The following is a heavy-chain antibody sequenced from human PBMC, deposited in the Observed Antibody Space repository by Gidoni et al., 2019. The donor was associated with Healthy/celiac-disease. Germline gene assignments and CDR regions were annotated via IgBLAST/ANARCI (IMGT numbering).Heavy chain of an antibody. CDR1: GFTFSSYW. CDR3: ARSEGDDSSGYYLISDYYFDY. Sequence: EVQLVESGGGLVQPGGSLRLSCAASGFTFSSYWMSWVRQAPGKGLEWVANIKQDGSEKYYVDSVKGRFTISRDNAKNSLYLQMNSLRAEDTAVYYCARSEGDDSSGYYLISDYYFDYWGQGTLVTVSS. V-gene: IGHV3-7*05. D-gene: IGHD3-22*01. CDR2: IKQDGSEK. J-gene: IGHJ4*02.